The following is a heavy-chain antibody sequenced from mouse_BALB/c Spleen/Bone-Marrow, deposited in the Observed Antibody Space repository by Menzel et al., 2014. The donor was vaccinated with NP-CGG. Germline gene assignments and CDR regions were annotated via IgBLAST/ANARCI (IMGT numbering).Heavy chain of an antibody. J-gene: IGHJ3*01. CDR2: ISSGGSYT. Sequence: EVKLVESGGGLVKPGGSLKLSCAASGFTFSSYAMSWVRQTPEKRLEWVATISSGGSYTYYPDSVKGRFTTSRDNAKNTLYLRMSSLRSEDTAMYYCARHDYAYWGQGTLVTVSA. CDR1: GFTFSSYA. D-gene: IGHD2-4*01. CDR3: ARHDYAY. V-gene: IGHV5-9-3*01.